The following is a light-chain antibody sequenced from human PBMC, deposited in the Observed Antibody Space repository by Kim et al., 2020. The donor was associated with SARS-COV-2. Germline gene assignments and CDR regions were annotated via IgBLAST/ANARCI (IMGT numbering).Light chain of an antibody. CDR3: AAWDDSLNAAV. CDR2: TNS. J-gene: IGLJ2*01. CDR1: SSNIGSNA. V-gene: IGLV1-44*01. Sequence: GQRVTISCSGSSSNIGSNAVNWYQQLPGTAPKLLIYTNSQRPSGVPDRFSGSESGTSASLAISGLQSEDEADYYCAAWDDSLNAAVFGGGTQLTVL.